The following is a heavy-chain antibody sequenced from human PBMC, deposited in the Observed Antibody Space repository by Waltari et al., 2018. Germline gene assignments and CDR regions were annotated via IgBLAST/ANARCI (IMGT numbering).Heavy chain of an antibody. D-gene: IGHD2-15*01. V-gene: IGHV4-4*02. Sequence: QLQLQESGPGLVKPSGTLSLTCAVPGDSMSSTYWWSWVRQPLGKGLAGIGQVHRSGRSNYNPSFASRVTVSLDTSTSQFSLKVTSAAAADTAVYYCARDRGRGLYLDSWGQGTLVTVSP. CDR2: VHRSGRS. J-gene: IGHJ4*02. CDR3: ARDRGRGLYLDS. CDR1: GDSMSSTYW.